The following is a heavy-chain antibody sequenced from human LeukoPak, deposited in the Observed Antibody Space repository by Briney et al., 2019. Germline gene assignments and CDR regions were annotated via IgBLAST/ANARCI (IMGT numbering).Heavy chain of an antibody. CDR1: GFTFNTYT. CDR3: ARLHGHGFDP. V-gene: IGHV3-21*06. Sequence: PGGSLRLSCAASGFTFNTYTMNWVRQAPGKGLEWVSAITGSTKYIPSNIYYADAVQGRFTISRGDAKNLVYLQMNSLRAEDTAVYYCARLHGHGFDPWGQGTLVTVSS. CDR2: ITGSTKYI. D-gene: IGHD2-8*01. J-gene: IGHJ5*02.